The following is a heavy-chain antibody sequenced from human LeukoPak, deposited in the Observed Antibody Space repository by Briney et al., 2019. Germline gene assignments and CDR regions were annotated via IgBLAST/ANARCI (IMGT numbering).Heavy chain of an antibody. D-gene: IGHD6-19*01. Sequence: VTIIQADGKTKFYADSVQGRFTISRDNSNHTLYLQMTNLRAEDTGVYYCARTHSGVDPHFDYWGQGTLVTVSS. CDR3: ARTHSGVDPHFDY. CDR2: IQADGKTK. J-gene: IGHJ4*02. V-gene: IGHV3-33*01.